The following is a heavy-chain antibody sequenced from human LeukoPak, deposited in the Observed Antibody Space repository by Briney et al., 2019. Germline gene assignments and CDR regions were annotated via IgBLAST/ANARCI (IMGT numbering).Heavy chain of an antibody. Sequence: PGGSLRLSCAASGFTFSSYAMHWVRQAPGKGLEWLAYISSSGSTIYDADSVKGRFTVSRDNAKNSLYLQMNSLRDEDTAVYYCARDLILYYYDSSGYYFDYWGQGALVTVSS. V-gene: IGHV3-48*02. CDR2: ISSSGSTI. J-gene: IGHJ4*02. CDR3: ARDLILYYYDSSGYYFDY. CDR1: GFTFSSYA. D-gene: IGHD3-22*01.